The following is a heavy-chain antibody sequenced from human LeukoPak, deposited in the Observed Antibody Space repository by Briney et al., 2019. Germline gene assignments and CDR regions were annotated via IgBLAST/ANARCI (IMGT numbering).Heavy chain of an antibody. D-gene: IGHD2-2*01. CDR1: GFTFSSYS. Sequence: PGGSLRLSCAASGFTFSSYSMNWVHQAPGKGLEWVSSISSSSSYIYYADSVKGRFTISRDKAKNSLYLQMNSLRAEDTAVYYCARGALPAANNWFDPWGQGTLVTVSS. V-gene: IGHV3-21*01. CDR2: ISSSSSYI. CDR3: ARGALPAANNWFDP. J-gene: IGHJ5*02.